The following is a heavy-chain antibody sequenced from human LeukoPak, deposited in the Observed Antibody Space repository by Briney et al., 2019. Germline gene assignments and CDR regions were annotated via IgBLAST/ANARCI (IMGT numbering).Heavy chain of an antibody. Sequence: PGGSLRLSCAASGFTVSSNYMSWVRQAPGKGLEWVSAISGSGGSTYYADSVKGRFTISRDNSKNTLYLQMNSLRAEDTAVYYCARGGYSYGRAQYYFDYWGQGTLVTVSS. D-gene: IGHD5-18*01. CDR2: ISGSGGST. V-gene: IGHV3-23*01. J-gene: IGHJ4*02. CDR1: GFTVSSNY. CDR3: ARGGYSYGRAQYYFDY.